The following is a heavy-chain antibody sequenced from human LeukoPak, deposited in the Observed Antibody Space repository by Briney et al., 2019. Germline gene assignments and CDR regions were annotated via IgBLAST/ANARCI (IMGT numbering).Heavy chain of an antibody. CDR2: TSAYNGNT. CDR1: GYTFTSYG. J-gene: IGHJ6*02. D-gene: IGHD3-22*01. Sequence: GASVKVSCKASGYTFTSYGISWVRQAPGQGLEWMGWTSAYNGNTNYAQKLQGRVTMTTDTSTSTAYMELRSLRSDDTAVYYCARQPYYYDSSGPTGVYYYYGMDVWGQGTTVTVSS. V-gene: IGHV1-18*01. CDR3: ARQPYYYDSSGPTGVYYYYGMDV.